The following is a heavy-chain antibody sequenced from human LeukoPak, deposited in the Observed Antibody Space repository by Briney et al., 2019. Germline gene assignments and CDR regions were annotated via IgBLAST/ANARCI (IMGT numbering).Heavy chain of an antibody. CDR2: FDPEDGET. CDR1: GYTLTELS. Sequence: ASVKVSCKVSGYTLTELSMHWVRQAPGKGLEWMGGFDPEDGETIYAQKFQGRVTKTEDTSTDTAYMELSSLRSEDTAVYYCASRLMIGIDAFDIWGQGTMVTVSS. CDR3: ASRLMIGIDAFDI. J-gene: IGHJ3*02. D-gene: IGHD3-22*01. V-gene: IGHV1-24*01.